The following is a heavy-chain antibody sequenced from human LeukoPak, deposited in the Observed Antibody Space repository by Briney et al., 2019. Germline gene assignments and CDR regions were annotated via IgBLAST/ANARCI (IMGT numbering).Heavy chain of an antibody. CDR2: ISGSGHNT. D-gene: IGHD5-18*01. Sequence: GGSLRLSCAASGFTFSSYAMHWVRQAPGKGLEWVSAISGSGHNTYYADSVKGRFTISRDNSKNTLYLQMNSLRAEDTALYYCAKGNTAYYYYYMDVWGKGTTVTVS. CDR1: GFTFSSYA. V-gene: IGHV3-23*01. CDR3: AKGNTAYYYYYMDV. J-gene: IGHJ6*03.